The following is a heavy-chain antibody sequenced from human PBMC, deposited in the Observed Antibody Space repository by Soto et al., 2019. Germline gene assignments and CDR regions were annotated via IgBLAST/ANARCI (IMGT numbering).Heavy chain of an antibody. CDR2: ISHGGST. CDR1: GASLSTYY. CDR3: AGLGR. J-gene: IGHJ4*02. Sequence: QVQLQQWRAGLLKPSETLSLTCAVSGASLSTYYWSWIRQPPGKGLEWVGEISHGGSTNYNPSLKSRLSMSIDTSKKQFSLNLSSVTAADTAVYYCAGLGRWGQGTLVTVSS. V-gene: IGHV4-34*02.